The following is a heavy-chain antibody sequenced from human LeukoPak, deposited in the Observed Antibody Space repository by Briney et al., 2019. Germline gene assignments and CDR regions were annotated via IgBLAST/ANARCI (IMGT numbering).Heavy chain of an antibody. V-gene: IGHV3-20*04. J-gene: IGHJ4*02. Sequence: PGGSLRLSCSGSGLKLGDYGLRWVRQAPGKGLEWVSGINWDGENTAYADSVKGRFTISRDNAENALYLQMDSLRAEDTALYYCARDLSATWYSLAYWGRGTLVTVSS. CDR2: INWDGENT. CDR1: GLKLGDYG. D-gene: IGHD2-15*01. CDR3: ARDLSATWYSLAY.